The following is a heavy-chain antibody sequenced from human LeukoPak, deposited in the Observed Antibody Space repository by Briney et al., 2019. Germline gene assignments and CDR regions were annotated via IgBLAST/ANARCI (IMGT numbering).Heavy chain of an antibody. Sequence: SGGSLRLSCAASRFTFSSYDMHWVRQATGKGLEWVSAIGTAGDTYYPGSVKGRFTISRENAKNSLYLQMNSLRAGDTAVYYCARGPPGYSYGDTFDYWGQGTLVTVSS. CDR1: RFTFSSYD. J-gene: IGHJ4*02. CDR3: ARGPPGYSYGDTFDY. V-gene: IGHV3-13*01. D-gene: IGHD5-18*01. CDR2: IGTAGDT.